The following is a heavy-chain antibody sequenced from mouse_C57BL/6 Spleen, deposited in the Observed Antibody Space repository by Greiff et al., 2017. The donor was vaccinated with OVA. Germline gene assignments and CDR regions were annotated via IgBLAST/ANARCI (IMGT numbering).Heavy chain of an antibody. D-gene: IGHD2-4*01. J-gene: IGHJ3*01. V-gene: IGHV3-1*01. Sequence: EVQVVESGPGMVKPSQSLSLTCTVTGYSITSGYDWHWIRHFPGNKLEWLGYISYSGSTTYNPSLKSRISITHDTSKNHFFLKLNSVTTEDTATYYCAREDDYAWFAYWGQGTLVTVSA. CDR1: GYSITSGYD. CDR2: ISYSGST. CDR3: AREDDYAWFAY.